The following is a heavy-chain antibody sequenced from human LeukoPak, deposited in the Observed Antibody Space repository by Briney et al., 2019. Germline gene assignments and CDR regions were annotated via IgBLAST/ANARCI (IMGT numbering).Heavy chain of an antibody. CDR2: ISAYNGNT. D-gene: IGHD2-21*01. CDR1: GYTFTSYD. V-gene: IGHV1-18*01. J-gene: IGHJ4*02. Sequence: ASVKVSCKASGYTFTSYDINWVRQAPGQGLEWMGWISAYNGNTNYAQKLQGRVTMTTDTSTSTAYMELRSLRSDDTAVYYCARDPATARAVVNRDYWGQGTLVTVSS. CDR3: ARDPATARAVVNRDY.